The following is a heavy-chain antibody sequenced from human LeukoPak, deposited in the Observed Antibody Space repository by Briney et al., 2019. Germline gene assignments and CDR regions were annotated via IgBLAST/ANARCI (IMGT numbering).Heavy chain of an antibody. CDR3: ASYPRYSSTPPFDY. CDR2: INPNTGET. V-gene: IGHV1-2*02. D-gene: IGHD2-2*01. Sequence: GATVKVSCKASGYTFTGYYKHWVRQAPGQGLEWMGWINPNTGETNSAQKFQGRVTMTRDTTINTAYMELTRLTSDDTAVYYCASYPRYSSTPPFDYWGQGTLVTVSS. CDR1: GYTFTGYY. J-gene: IGHJ4*02.